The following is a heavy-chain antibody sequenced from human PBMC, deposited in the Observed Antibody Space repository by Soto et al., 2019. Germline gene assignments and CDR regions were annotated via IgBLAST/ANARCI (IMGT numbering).Heavy chain of an antibody. CDR2: IIPIFGTP. D-gene: IGHD3-10*01. V-gene: IGHV1-69*01. Sequence: QVQLVQSGAELKKPASSVKVSCKASGGIFSTYAIPWFRQAPGQGLEWMGGIIPIFGTPNYAQRFRGRVTITADESTSTAYMELSILRSEDTAVYYCARDRDDYTWGNYYNRIDFWGQGTLVSVSS. CDR1: GGIFSTYA. CDR3: ARDRDDYTWGNYYNRIDF. J-gene: IGHJ4*02.